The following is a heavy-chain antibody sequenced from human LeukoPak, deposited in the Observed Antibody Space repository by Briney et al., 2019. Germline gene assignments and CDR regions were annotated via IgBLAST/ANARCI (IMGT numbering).Heavy chain of an antibody. Sequence: SETLSLTCTVSGGSISSYYWSWIRQPPGKGLEWIGYIYYSGSTNYNPSLKSRVTISVDTSKNQFSLKLSSVTAADTAVYYCARVRQDYDFWSGYTYFDYWGRGTLVTVSS. CDR1: GGSISSYY. D-gene: IGHD3-3*01. V-gene: IGHV4-59*01. J-gene: IGHJ4*02. CDR3: ARVRQDYDFWSGYTYFDY. CDR2: IYYSGST.